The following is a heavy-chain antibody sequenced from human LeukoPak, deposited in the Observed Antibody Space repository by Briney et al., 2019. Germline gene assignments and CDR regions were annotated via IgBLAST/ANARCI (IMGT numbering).Heavy chain of an antibody. CDR3: ARRPSLSGSYYARYYYYYYMDV. Sequence: LSLTCTVSGGSISSYYWSWIRQPPGKGLEWVSYISSSGSTIYYADSVKGRFTISRDNAKNSLYLQMNSLRAEDTAVYYCARRPSLSGSYYARYYYYYYMDVWGKGTTVTISS. V-gene: IGHV3-11*04. D-gene: IGHD1-26*01. J-gene: IGHJ6*03. CDR1: GGSISSYY. CDR2: ISSSGSTI.